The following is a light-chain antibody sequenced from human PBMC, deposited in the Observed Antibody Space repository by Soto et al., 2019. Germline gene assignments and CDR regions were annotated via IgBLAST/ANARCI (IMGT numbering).Light chain of an antibody. CDR1: SSDVGGYNY. CDR2: EVS. CDR3: SSYTSSSNVV. Sequence: QSALTQPASVSGSPGQSITISCTGTSSDVGGYNYVSWYQQHPGKAPKLMIYEVSNRPSGVSNRFSGSKSGNTASLTISGLQAEDEADYYCSSYTSSSNVVFGGGTKLTL. J-gene: IGLJ2*01. V-gene: IGLV2-14*01.